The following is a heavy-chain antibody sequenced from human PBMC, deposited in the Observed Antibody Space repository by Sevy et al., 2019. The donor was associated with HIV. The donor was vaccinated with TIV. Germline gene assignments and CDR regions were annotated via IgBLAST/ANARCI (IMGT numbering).Heavy chain of an antibody. CDR2: INPNSGGT. CDR3: ARARRYCSSTSCPLGYYFDY. CDR1: GYTFTGYY. J-gene: IGHJ4*02. D-gene: IGHD2-2*01. V-gene: IGHV1-2*02. Sequence: ASVKVSFKASGYTFTGYYMHWVRQAPGQGLEWMGWINPNSGGTNYAQKFQGRVTMTRDTSISTAYMELSRLRSDDTAVYYCARARRYCSSTSCPLGYYFDYWGQGTLVTVSS.